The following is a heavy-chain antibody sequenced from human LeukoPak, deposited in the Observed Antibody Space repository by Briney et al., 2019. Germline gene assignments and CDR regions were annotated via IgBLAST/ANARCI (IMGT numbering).Heavy chain of an antibody. CDR3: ARTYSSGWYFQH. D-gene: IGHD6-19*01. V-gene: IGHV3-21*01. CDR1: GFTFSSYS. CDR2: ISSSSSYI. Sequence: GGPLRLSCAASGFTFSSYSMNWVRQAPGKGLEWVSSISSSSSYIYYADSVKGRFTISRDNAKNSLYLQMNSLRAEDTAVYYCARTYSSGWYFQHWGQGTLVTVSS. J-gene: IGHJ1*01.